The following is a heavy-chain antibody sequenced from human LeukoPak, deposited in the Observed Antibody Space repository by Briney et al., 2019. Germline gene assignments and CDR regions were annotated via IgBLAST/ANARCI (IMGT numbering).Heavy chain of an antibody. V-gene: IGHV3-66*01. CDR3: AKETFDYGDSDYFDY. CDR2: IYSGGST. Sequence: PGGSLRLSCAASGFTVSSNDMSWVRQAPGKGLEWVSLIYSGGSTHYADSVKGRFTISRDNSKNTLYLQMNSLRGEDTAVYYCAKETFDYGDSDYFDYWGQGTLVTVSS. D-gene: IGHD4-17*01. CDR1: GFTVSSND. J-gene: IGHJ4*02.